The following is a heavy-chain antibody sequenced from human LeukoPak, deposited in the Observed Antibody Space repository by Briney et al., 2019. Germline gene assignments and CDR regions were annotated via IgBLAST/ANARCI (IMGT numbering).Heavy chain of an antibody. CDR2: ISHSGST. CDR1: GGSLSSGGYY. V-gene: IGHV4-31*03. CDR3: ARSIYYYDSTGRYYFDY. D-gene: IGHD3-22*01. J-gene: IGHJ4*02. Sequence: SETLSLTCTVSGGSLSSGGYYWNWIRQHPQRGLEWIGYISHSGSTYYNPSLKSRVSISVATSKIQFSLRLSSVTAADTAVYYCARSIYYYDSTGRYYFDYWGQGTLGTVSS.